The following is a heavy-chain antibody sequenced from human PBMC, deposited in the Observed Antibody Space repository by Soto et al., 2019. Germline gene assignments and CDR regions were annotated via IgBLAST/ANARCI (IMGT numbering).Heavy chain of an antibody. CDR1: GGSISSGDYY. CDR2: IYYSRST. J-gene: IGHJ2*01. D-gene: IGHD3-16*01. V-gene: IGHV4-30-4*01. CDR3: ARELHPGGPPCWYFDL. Sequence: QVQLQEAGPGLVKPSQTLSLTCTVSGGSISSGDYYWSRIRQPPGKGLEWIGYIYYSRSTYYNPSPKRRVTISVGTSKHQCSRKRRSVTAAKTAVYYCARELHPGGPPCWYFDLWGRGTLVTVSS.